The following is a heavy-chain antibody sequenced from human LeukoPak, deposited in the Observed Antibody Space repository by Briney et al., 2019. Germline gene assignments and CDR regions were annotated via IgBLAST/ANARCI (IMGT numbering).Heavy chain of an antibody. D-gene: IGHD5-12*01. V-gene: IGHV3-23*01. Sequence: GGSLRLSCAASRFTFNSYAMSWVRQAPGKGLEWVSVIGGSNGITFYVGSVKGRFTISRDNSKDTLYLQMNSLRAEDTAVYYCARNENSGWGYFDYWGQGTLITVSS. J-gene: IGHJ4*02. CDR1: RFTFNSYA. CDR2: IGGSNGIT. CDR3: ARNENSGWGYFDY.